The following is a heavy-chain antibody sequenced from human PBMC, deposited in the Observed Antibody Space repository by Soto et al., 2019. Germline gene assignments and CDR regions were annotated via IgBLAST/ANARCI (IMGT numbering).Heavy chain of an antibody. V-gene: IGHV1-2*04. CDR1: GYTFTGYY. CDR2: INPNSGGT. Sequence: VASVKVSCKASGYTFTGYYMHWVRQAPGQGLEWMGWINPNSGGTNYAQKFQGWVTMTRDTSISTAYMELSRLRSDDTAVYYCARGYYDILTGYYPTATIFDYWGQGTLVTVSS. D-gene: IGHD3-9*01. J-gene: IGHJ4*02. CDR3: ARGYYDILTGYYPTATIFDY.